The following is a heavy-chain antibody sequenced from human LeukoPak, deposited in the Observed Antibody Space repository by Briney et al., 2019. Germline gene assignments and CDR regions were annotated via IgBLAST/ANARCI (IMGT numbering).Heavy chain of an antibody. CDR2: ISWNSGSI. CDR3: AKDTGVYCSSTSCFRYFDY. Sequence: GRSLILSCAASGFTFDDYAMHWVRQAPGKGLEWVSCISWNSGSIGYADSVKGRFTISRDNAKNSLYLQMNSLRAEGTALYYCAKDTGVYCSSTSCFRYFDYWGQGTLVTVSS. V-gene: IGHV3-9*01. CDR1: GFTFDDYA. J-gene: IGHJ4*02. D-gene: IGHD2-2*01.